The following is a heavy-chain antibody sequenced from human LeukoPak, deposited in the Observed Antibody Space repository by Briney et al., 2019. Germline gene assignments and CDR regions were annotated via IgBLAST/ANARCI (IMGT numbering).Heavy chain of an antibody. CDR3: ARQQVWGHFDY. V-gene: IGHV4-59*08. J-gene: IGHJ4*02. D-gene: IGHD1-26*01. Sequence: SETLSLTCTVSGGSTSSYYWSWIRQPPGKGLEWIGYIYDSGTTNYNPSLQSRVTISVDTSKNQFSLRLSSVTAADTALYYCARQQVWGHFDYWGQGTLVNVSS. CDR2: IYDSGTT. CDR1: GGSTSSYY.